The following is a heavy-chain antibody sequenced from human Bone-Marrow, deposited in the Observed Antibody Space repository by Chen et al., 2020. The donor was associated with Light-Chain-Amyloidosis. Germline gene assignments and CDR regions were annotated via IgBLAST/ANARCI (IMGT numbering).Heavy chain of an antibody. D-gene: IGHD4-17*01. Sequence: QVQLVQSGAEAKKPGASVKVSCKASGYPLTDYYMHWVRQAPGQGLEWMGWINPNSGGTKYAQNLQGRVTMTSDTSISTAYMELSSLRSDDTAVYYCVRQVTTSYYFDFWGQGALVTVSS. J-gene: IGHJ4*02. CDR2: INPNSGGT. CDR3: VRQVTTSYYFDF. CDR1: GYPLTDYY. V-gene: IGHV1-2*02.